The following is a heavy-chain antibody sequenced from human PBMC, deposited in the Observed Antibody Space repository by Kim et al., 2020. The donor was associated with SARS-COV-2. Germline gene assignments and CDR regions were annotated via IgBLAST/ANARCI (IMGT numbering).Heavy chain of an antibody. J-gene: IGHJ1*01. D-gene: IGHD4-17*01. CDR3: ARTTVVTGEYFQH. V-gene: IGHV1-46*01. Sequence: YEQKFQGRVTMTRDTSTSTVYMELSSLRSEDTAVYYCARTTVVTGEYFQHWGQGTLVTVSS.